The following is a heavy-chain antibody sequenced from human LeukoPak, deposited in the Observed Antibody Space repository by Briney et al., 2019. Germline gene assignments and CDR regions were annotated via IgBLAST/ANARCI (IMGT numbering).Heavy chain of an antibody. CDR2: IYTSGST. CDR1: GGSISSGSYY. Sequence: PSQTLSLTCTVSGGSISSGSYYWSWIRQPAGKGLEWIGRIYTSGSTNYNPSLKSRVTISVDTSKNQFSLKLSSVTAADTAVYYCASQWNDYGGSYDAFDIWGQGTMVTVSS. CDR3: ASQWNDYGGSYDAFDI. D-gene: IGHD4-23*01. V-gene: IGHV4-61*02. J-gene: IGHJ3*02.